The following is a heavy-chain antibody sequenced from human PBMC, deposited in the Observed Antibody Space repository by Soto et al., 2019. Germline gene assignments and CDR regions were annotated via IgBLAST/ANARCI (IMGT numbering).Heavy chain of an antibody. Sequence: PSETLSLTCTVSGGSISSGGYYWSWIRQHPGKGLEWVGYIYYSGSTYYNPSLKSRVTISVDTSKNQFSLKLSSVTAADTAVYYCARGRGITIFGVVPNGGFDYWGQGTLVTVSS. V-gene: IGHV4-31*03. CDR3: ARGRGITIFGVVPNGGFDY. D-gene: IGHD3-3*01. CDR2: IYYSGST. J-gene: IGHJ4*02. CDR1: GGSISSGGYY.